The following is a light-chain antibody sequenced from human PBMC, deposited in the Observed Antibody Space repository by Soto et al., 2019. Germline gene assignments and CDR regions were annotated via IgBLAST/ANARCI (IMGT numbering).Light chain of an antibody. CDR1: SSDVGGYNY. V-gene: IGLV2-8*01. Sequence: QSVLTQPPSPSGSPGQSVPISCTGTSSDVGGYNYVSWYQQHPGKAPKLMIYEVSKRPSGVPDRLSGSKSGTTAYLTVSGRQAEDEADYYCSSYAGSNNLVVFGGGTQLTVL. CDR3: SSYAGSNNLVV. J-gene: IGLJ2*01. CDR2: EVS.